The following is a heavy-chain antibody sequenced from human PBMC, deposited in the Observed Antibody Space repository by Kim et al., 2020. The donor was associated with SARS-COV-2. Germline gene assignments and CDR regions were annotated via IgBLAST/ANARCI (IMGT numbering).Heavy chain of an antibody. D-gene: IGHD2-15*01. J-gene: IGHJ3*02. Sequence: SETLSLTCTVSGGSISSSSYYWGWIRQPPGKGLEWIGSIYYSGSTYYNPSLKSRVTISVDTSKNQFSLKLSSVTAADTAVYYCARRLPLDCSGGSCYSGTDAFDIWGQGTMVTVSS. CDR3: ARRLPLDCSGGSCYSGTDAFDI. CDR2: IYYSGST. CDR1: GGSISSSSYY. V-gene: IGHV4-39*01.